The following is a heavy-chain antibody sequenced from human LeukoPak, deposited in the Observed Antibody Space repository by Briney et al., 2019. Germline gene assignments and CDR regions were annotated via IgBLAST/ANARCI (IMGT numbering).Heavy chain of an antibody. CDR1: GGTFSSYA. Sequence: GASVKVSCKASGGTFSSYAISWVRQAPGQGLEWMGGIIPILGIANYAQKFQGRVTITADKSTSTAYMELSSLRSEDTAVYYCARVAACSGGSCYSRYFQHWGQGTLVTVSS. V-gene: IGHV1-69*10. D-gene: IGHD2-15*01. CDR3: ARVAACSGGSCYSRYFQH. J-gene: IGHJ1*01. CDR2: IIPILGIA.